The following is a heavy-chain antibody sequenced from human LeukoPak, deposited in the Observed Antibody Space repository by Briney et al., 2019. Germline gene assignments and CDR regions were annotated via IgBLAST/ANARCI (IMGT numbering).Heavy chain of an antibody. V-gene: IGHV3-30-3*01. CDR3: ARDPLPGAASYFDL. CDR1: GFTFSSFS. CDR2: VSGDGTLK. Sequence: PGRSLRLSCAASGFTFSSFSIHWVRQVPGKGLEWVAVVSGDGTLKYYADSVKGRFTISRDNSKNTLYLQMNSLRAEDTALYYCARDPLPGAASYFDLWGRGTLVTVSS. J-gene: IGHJ2*01. D-gene: IGHD2-15*01.